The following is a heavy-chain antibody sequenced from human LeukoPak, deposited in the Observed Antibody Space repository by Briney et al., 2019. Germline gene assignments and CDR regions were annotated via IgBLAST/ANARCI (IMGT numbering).Heavy chain of an antibody. Sequence: SETLSLTCTVSGGSISSYYWSWIRQPPGKGLEWIGYIYYSGSTNYNPSLKSRVTISVDTSKNQFSLKLSSVTAADTAVYYCARDGVVVGSHYMDVWGKGTTVTISS. V-gene: IGHV4-59*01. J-gene: IGHJ6*03. CDR1: GGSISSYY. CDR2: IYYSGST. D-gene: IGHD2-15*01. CDR3: ARDGVVVGSHYMDV.